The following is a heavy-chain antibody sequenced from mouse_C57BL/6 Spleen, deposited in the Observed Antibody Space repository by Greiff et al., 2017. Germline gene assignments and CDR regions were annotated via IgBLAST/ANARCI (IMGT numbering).Heavy chain of an antibody. CDR3: AREGYYGSSPFAY. D-gene: IGHD1-1*01. CDR2: INPNNGGT. J-gene: IGHJ3*01. V-gene: IGHV1-26*01. CDR1: GYTFTDYY. Sequence: VQLQQSGPELVKPGASVKISCKASGYTFTDYYMNWVKQSHGKSLEWIGDINPNNGGTSYNQKFKGKATLTVDKSSSTAYMELRSLTSEDSAVYYCAREGYYGSSPFAYWGQGTLVTVSA.